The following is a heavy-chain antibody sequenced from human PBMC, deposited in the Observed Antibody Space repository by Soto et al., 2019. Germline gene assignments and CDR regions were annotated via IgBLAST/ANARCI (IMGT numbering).Heavy chain of an antibody. J-gene: IGHJ6*02. D-gene: IGHD2-2*01. CDR2: INPSGGST. Sequence: ASVKVSCKASGYTFTSYYMHWVRQAPGQGLEWMGIINPSGGSTSYAQKFQGRVTMTRDTSTSTVYMELSSLRSEDTAVYYFARDLGCSSTSCYPYYYYGMDVWGQGTTVTVSS. CDR3: ARDLGCSSTSCYPYYYYGMDV. V-gene: IGHV1-46*01. CDR1: GYTFTSYY.